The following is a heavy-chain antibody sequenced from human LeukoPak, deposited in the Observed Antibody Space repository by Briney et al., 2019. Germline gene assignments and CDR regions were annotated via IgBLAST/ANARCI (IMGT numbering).Heavy chain of an antibody. V-gene: IGHV4-59*01. J-gene: IGHJ3*02. CDR2: IYYSGST. CDR3: ARYRWGSLTGYRDDAFDT. CDR1: GGSSSSYY. D-gene: IGHD3-9*01. Sequence: SETLSITCTGSGGSSSSYYWSWIRQPPGKGLEWIGYIYYSGSTNYNPSLKSRVTISVDTSKNQFSLKLSSVTAADTAVYYCARYRWGSLTGYRDDAFDTWGQGTMVTVPS.